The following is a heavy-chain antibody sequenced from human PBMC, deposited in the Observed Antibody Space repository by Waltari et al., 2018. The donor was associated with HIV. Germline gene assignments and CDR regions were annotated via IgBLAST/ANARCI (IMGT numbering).Heavy chain of an antibody. D-gene: IGHD3-10*01. CDR1: GGSISSGSYY. Sequence: QVQLQESGPGLVKPSQTLSLTCTVSGGSISSGSYYWSWIRQPAGKGLEWIGRIYTSGSTNYNPSLKSRVTISVDTSKNQFSLKLSSVTAADTAVYYCARDRPYYYGSGSLRYFDYRGQGTLVTVSS. CDR2: IYTSGST. CDR3: ARDRPYYYGSGSLRYFDY. V-gene: IGHV4-61*02. J-gene: IGHJ4*02.